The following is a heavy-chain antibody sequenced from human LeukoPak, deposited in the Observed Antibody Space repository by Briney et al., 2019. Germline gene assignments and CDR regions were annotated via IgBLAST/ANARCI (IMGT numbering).Heavy chain of an antibody. J-gene: IGHJ4*02. Sequence: GGSLRLSCAASGFTVSSNYMSGVRQAPGKGLEWVSVIYSGGSTYYADSVKGRFTISRHNSKNTLYLQMNSLRAEDTAVYYCASTSGSVKRGFDYWGQGTLVTVSS. D-gene: IGHD1-26*01. V-gene: IGHV3-53*04. CDR1: GFTVSSNY. CDR2: IYSGGST. CDR3: ASTSGSVKRGFDY.